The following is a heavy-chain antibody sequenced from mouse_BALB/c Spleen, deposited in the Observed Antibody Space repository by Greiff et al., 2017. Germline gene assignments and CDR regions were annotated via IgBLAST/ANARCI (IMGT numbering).Heavy chain of an antibody. Sequence: EVMLVESGGDLVKPVGSLKLSCAASGFTFSSYGMSWVRQTPDKRLEWVATISSGGSYTYYPDSVKGRFTISRDNAKNTLYLQMSSLKSEDTAMYYCARHEGYGYAFDYWGQGTTLTVSS. CDR3: ARHEGYGYAFDY. CDR2: ISSGGSYT. D-gene: IGHD1-2*01. CDR1: GFTFSSYG. J-gene: IGHJ2*01. V-gene: IGHV5-6*01.